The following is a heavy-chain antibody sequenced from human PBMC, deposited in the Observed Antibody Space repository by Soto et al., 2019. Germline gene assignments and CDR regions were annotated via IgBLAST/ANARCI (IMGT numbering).Heavy chain of an antibody. CDR3: ARSRGYPDY. CDR2: ISYDGSNK. D-gene: IGHD3-22*01. CDR1: GSTFSSYA. Sequence: PGGSLRLSCAASGSTFSSYAMHWVRQAPGKGLEWVAVISYDGSNKYYADSVKGRFTISRDNSKNTLYLQMNSLRAEDTAVYYCARSRGYPDYWGQGTLVTVSS. V-gene: IGHV3-30-3*01. J-gene: IGHJ4*02.